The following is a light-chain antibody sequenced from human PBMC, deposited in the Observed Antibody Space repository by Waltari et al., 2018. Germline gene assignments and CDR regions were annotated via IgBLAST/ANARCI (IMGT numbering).Light chain of an antibody. CDR3: QQYGTPFT. V-gene: IGKV3-20*01. CDR2: DTS. J-gene: IGKJ4*01. Sequence: EIVLTQSPGTLSLSPGDRATLSCRASQSVKSNELAWYQQKPGQAPRLLIYDTSTRATGIPDRFSGSGSGTDFILTISRLEAEDFVLYYCQQYGTPFTFGGGTKVEIK. CDR1: QSVKSNE.